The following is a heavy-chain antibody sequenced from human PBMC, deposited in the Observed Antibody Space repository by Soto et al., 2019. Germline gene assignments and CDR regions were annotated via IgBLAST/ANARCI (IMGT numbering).Heavy chain of an antibody. Sequence: EVQLVESGGGLVKPGGSLRLSCTASGFTFSSYSRNWVRQAPGKGLEWVSSISSSSSYIYYADSVKGRFTISRDNAKNSLDLQMNSLGAEDTAVYDCASGSRVDYWGQGTLVTVSS. CDR1: GFTFSSYS. D-gene: IGHD6-25*01. J-gene: IGHJ4*02. V-gene: IGHV3-21*01. CDR3: ASGSRVDY. CDR2: ISSSSSYI.